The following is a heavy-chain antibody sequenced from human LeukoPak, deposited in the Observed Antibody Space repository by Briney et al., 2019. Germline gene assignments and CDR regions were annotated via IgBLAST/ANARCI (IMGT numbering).Heavy chain of an antibody. CDR2: TNPNSGGT. D-gene: IGHD6-19*01. Sequence: ASVKVSCKASGYTFTGYYMHWVRQAPGQGLEWMGRTNPNSGGTNYAQKFQGRVTMTRDTSISTAYMELSRLRSDDTAVYYCARDYEAGYFDYWGQGTLVTVSS. CDR1: GYTFTGYY. V-gene: IGHV1-2*06. J-gene: IGHJ4*02. CDR3: ARDYEAGYFDY.